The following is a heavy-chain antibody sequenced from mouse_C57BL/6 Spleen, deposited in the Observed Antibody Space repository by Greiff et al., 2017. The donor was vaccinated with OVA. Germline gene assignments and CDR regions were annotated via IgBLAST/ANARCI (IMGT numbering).Heavy chain of an antibody. V-gene: IGHV14-4*01. CDR3: TRIYYGSSYDWYFDV. Sequence: VQLQQSGAELVRPGASVKLSCTASGFNIKDDYMHWVKQRPEQGLEWIGWIDPENGDTEYASKFQGKATITADTSSNTAYLQLSSLTSEDTAVYYCTRIYYGSSYDWYFDVWGTGTTVTVSS. CDR2: IDPENGDT. J-gene: IGHJ1*03. CDR1: GFNIKDDY. D-gene: IGHD1-1*01.